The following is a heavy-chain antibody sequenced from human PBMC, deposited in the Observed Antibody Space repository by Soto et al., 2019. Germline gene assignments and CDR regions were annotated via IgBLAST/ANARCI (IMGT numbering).Heavy chain of an antibody. Sequence: QVQLVESGGGVVQPGRSLRLSCAASGFTFSSYGMHWVRQAPGKGLEWVAVIWYDGSNKYYADSVKGRFTISRDNSKNTLYLQMNSLRAEDTAVYYCARGTYDYDSHNWFDPWGQGTLVTVSS. J-gene: IGHJ5*02. V-gene: IGHV3-33*01. CDR3: ARGTYDYDSHNWFDP. CDR1: GFTFSSYG. D-gene: IGHD3-22*01. CDR2: IWYDGSNK.